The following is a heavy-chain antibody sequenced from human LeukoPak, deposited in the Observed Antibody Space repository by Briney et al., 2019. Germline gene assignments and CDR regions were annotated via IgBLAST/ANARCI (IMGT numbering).Heavy chain of an antibody. V-gene: IGHV4-59*01. CDR1: GGSFSSYY. CDR2: IYYSGST. D-gene: IGHD3-9*01. CDR3: ARAILTGYRLYYFDY. J-gene: IGHJ4*02. Sequence: SEPLSLTCTVLGGSFSSYYWSWIRQPPGKGLEWIGYIYYSGSTNYNPSLKSRVTISVDTSKHQFSLKLSSVTAADAAVYYCARAILTGYRLYYFDYWGQGTLVTVSS.